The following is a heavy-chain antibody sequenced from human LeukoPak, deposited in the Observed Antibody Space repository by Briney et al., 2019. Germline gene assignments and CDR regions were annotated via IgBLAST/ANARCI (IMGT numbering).Heavy chain of an antibody. CDR3: ARGGLVAFDI. CDR1: GFTFSSYA. V-gene: IGHV3-53*04. Sequence: GGSLRLSCAASGFTFSSYAMSWVRQAPGKGLEWVSVIYSGGSTYYADSVKGRFTISRHNSKNTLYLQMNSLRAEDTAVYYCARGGLVAFDIWGQGTMVTVSS. CDR2: IYSGGST. D-gene: IGHD3-16*01. J-gene: IGHJ3*02.